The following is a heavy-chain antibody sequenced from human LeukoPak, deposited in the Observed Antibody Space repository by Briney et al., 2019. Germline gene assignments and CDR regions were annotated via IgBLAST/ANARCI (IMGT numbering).Heavy chain of an antibody. CDR1: GFTFSTFG. CDR2: ISYDGSDK. CDR3: AKDLGSTGYLAY. D-gene: IGHD3-22*01. J-gene: IGHJ4*02. V-gene: IGHV3-30*18. Sequence: GSLRLSCAASGFTFSTFGIHWVRQAPGKGLEWVAVISYDGSDKYYADSVKGRFTISRDNSKNTLYLQMNSLRAEDTAVYYCAKDLGSTGYLAYWGQGTLVTVSS.